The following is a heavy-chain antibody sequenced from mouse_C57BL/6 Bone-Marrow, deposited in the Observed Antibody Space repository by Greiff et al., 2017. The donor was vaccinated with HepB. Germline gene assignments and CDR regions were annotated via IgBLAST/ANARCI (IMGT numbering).Heavy chain of an antibody. CDR2: IYPRDGST. V-gene: IGHV1-78*01. J-gene: IGHJ4*01. D-gene: IGHD1-1*01. Sequence: VHLVESDAELVKPGASVKISCKVSGYTFTDHTIHWMKQRPEQGLEWIGYIYPRDGSTKYNEKFKGKATLTADKSSSTAYMQLNSLTSEDSAVYVCWYYGSRWYYAMDYWGQATSVTVSS. CDR1: GYTFTDHT. CDR3: WYYGSRWYYAMDY.